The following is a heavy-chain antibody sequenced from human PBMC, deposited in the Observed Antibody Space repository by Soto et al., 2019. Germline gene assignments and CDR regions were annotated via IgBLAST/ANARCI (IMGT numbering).Heavy chain of an antibody. D-gene: IGHD3-10*01. CDR1: GGSISNYY. Sequence: QVQLQESGPGLVKPSETLSLTCTVSGGSISNYYWSWIRQPPGRGLEWIGYIYYSGDTNYNPSLKGRVTISVDTSKNQFSLKLSSVTAADTAVYYCARRWGGTFDIWGQGTMVTVSS. CDR2: IYYSGDT. CDR3: ARRWGGTFDI. V-gene: IGHV4-59*08. J-gene: IGHJ3*02.